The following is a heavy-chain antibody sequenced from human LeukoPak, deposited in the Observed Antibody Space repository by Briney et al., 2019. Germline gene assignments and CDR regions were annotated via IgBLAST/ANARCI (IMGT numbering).Heavy chain of an antibody. CDR3: ARLFSGGDYYYYMDV. CDR1: GGSFSGYY. Sequence: SETLSLTCAVYGGSFSGYYWSWIRQPPGKGLEWIGEINHSGSTNYNPSLKSRVTISVGTSKNQFSLKLSSVTAADTAVYYCARLFSGGDYYYYMDVWGKGTTVTVSS. CDR2: INHSGST. J-gene: IGHJ6*03. D-gene: IGHD5-12*01. V-gene: IGHV4-34*01.